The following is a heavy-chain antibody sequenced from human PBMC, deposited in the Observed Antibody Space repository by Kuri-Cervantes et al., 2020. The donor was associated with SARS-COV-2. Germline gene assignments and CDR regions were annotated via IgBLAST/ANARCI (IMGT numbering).Heavy chain of an antibody. V-gene: IGHV3-13*01. CDR2: IGTAGDT. Sequence: GESLKISCAACGFAFSDYGMHWDRQGMRKGLEWVSLIGTAGDTYYPDSVKGRFTISRDNSKNTLYLQMNSLRAEDTAVYYCARRLGSYYAFDIWGQGTMVTVSS. J-gene: IGHJ3*02. CDR3: ARRLGSYYAFDI. D-gene: IGHD1-26*01. CDR1: GFAFSDYG.